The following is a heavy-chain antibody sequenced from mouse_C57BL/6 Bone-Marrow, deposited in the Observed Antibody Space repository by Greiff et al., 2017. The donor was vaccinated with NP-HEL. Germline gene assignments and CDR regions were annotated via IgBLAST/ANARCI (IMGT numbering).Heavy chain of an antibody. J-gene: IGHJ3*01. CDR1: GYTFTSYG. D-gene: IGHD1-1*01. CDR2: IYPRSGNT. CDR3: AREDYYGSRKGIAY. Sequence: VQLQQSGAELARPGASVKLSCKASGYTFTSYGISWVKQRTGQGLEWIGEIYPRSGNTYYNEKFKGKATLTADTSSSTAYMELRSLTSEDSAVYFCAREDYYGSRKGIAYWGQGTLVTVSA. V-gene: IGHV1-81*01.